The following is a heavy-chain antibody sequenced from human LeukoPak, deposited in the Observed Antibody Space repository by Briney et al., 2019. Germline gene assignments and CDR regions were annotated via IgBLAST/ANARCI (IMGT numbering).Heavy chain of an antibody. J-gene: IGHJ4*02. CDR3: AKMPWLDTGVCYFDY. Sequence: GGSLRLSCAASGFTFSSYAMSWVRQAPGKGLEWVSAISGSGGSTYYADSVKGRFTISRDNSKNTLYLQMNSLRAEDTAVYYCAKMPWLDTGVCYFDYRGQGTLVTVSS. D-gene: IGHD6-19*01. CDR2: ISGSGGST. CDR1: GFTFSSYA. V-gene: IGHV3-23*01.